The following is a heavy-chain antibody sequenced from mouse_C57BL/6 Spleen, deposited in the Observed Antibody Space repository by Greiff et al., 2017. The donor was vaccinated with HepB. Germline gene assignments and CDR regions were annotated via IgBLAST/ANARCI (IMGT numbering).Heavy chain of an antibody. CDR3: ARSDSSGYRDY. V-gene: IGHV1-61*01. J-gene: IGHJ2*01. Sequence: QVQLQQPGAELVRPGSSVKLSCKASGYTFTSYWMDWVKQRPGQGLEWIGNIYPSDSETHYNQKFKDKATLTVDKSSSTAYMQLSSLTSEDSAVYYRARSDSSGYRDYWGQGTTLTVSS. CDR2: IYPSDSET. D-gene: IGHD3-2*02. CDR1: GYTFTSYW.